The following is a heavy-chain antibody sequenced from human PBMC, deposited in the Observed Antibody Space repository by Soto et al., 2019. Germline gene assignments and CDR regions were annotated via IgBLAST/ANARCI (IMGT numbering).Heavy chain of an antibody. Sequence: QITLKESGPTLVKPTQTLTLTCTFSGFSLSTSGVGVGWIRQPPGKALEWLALIYWDDDKRYSPSLKSRLTVNEDTTNNQVVLTMTNMHPVDTATYYGAHGSPGWLSSEPFDYWGQGTLVTVSS. J-gene: IGHJ4*02. D-gene: IGHD3-9*01. CDR1: GFSLSTSGVG. V-gene: IGHV2-5*02. CDR2: IYWDDDK. CDR3: AHGSPGWLSSEPFDY.